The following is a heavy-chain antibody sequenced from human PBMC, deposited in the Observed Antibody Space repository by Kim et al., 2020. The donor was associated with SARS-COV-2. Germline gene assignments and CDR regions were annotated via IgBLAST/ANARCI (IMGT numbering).Heavy chain of an antibody. D-gene: IGHD5-12*01. Sequence: SETLSLTCTVSGGSISSSSYYWGWIRQPPGKGLEWIGSIYYSGSTYYNPSLKSRVTISVDTSKNQFSLKLSSVTAADTAVYYCAKSGWEYGGYAFYFDYWGQGTLVTVSS. CDR3: AKSGWEYGGYAFYFDY. CDR1: GGSISSSSYY. J-gene: IGHJ4*02. CDR2: IYYSGST. V-gene: IGHV4-39*01.